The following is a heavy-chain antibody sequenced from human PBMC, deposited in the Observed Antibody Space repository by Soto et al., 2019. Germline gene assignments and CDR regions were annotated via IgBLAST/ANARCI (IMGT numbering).Heavy chain of an antibody. CDR1: GGTFSSYA. CDR2: IIANYGTT. D-gene: IGHD6-19*01. Sequence: ASVKVSCKASGGTFSSYAISWVRQAPGQGLEWMGWIIANYGTTNYAQKLQGRVTMTTDKSTSTAYMELRSLRSDDTAVYYCARIAVAGTVFDYWGQGTLVTVSS. J-gene: IGHJ4*02. V-gene: IGHV1-18*01. CDR3: ARIAVAGTVFDY.